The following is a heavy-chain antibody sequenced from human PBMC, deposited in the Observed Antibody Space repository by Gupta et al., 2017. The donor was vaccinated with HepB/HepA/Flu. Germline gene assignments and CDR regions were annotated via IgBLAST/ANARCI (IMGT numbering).Heavy chain of an antibody. V-gene: IGHV1-24*01. J-gene: IGHJ4*02. CDR2: FDPEDGEI. CDR1: GYTLIELS. Sequence: QVQLVQSGAEVKKPGASVKVSCKVSGYTLIELSMHWVRQGPGKGLEWMGGFDPEDGEIIYAQKFQGRVTMTEDTSTDTAYMELSSLRAEDTAVYYCATVRGSYLNILYFDYWGQGTLVTVSS. CDR3: ATVRGSYLNILYFDY. D-gene: IGHD1-26*01.